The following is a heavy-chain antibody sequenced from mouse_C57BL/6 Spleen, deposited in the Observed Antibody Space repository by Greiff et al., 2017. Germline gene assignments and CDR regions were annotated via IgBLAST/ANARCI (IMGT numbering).Heavy chain of an antibody. CDR1: GYTFTSYW. J-gene: IGHJ4*01. V-gene: IGHV1-64*01. CDR2: INPNSGST. Sequence: QVQLQQPGAELVKPGASVKLSCKASGYTFTSYWMHWVKQRPGQGLEWIGMINPNSGSTNYNEKFKSKATLTVDKSSSTAYMQLSSLTSEDSAVYYCASGAVVAPYYAMDYWGQGTSVTVSS. D-gene: IGHD1-1*01. CDR3: ASGAVVAPYYAMDY.